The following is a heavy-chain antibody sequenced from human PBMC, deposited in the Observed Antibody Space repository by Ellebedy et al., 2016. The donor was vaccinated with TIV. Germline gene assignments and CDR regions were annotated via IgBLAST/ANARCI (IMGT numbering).Heavy chain of an antibody. CDR2: IHSDESGQ. Sequence: GESLKISCAASGIIFSSHGMHWVRQAPGKGLEWISFIHSDESGQYYAGSVKGRFTISRDNSRNTLLLQMNTLRTEDTAVYYCARVPSEARGYNWFNTWGRGTQVTVSS. CDR3: ARVPSEARGYNWFNT. CDR1: GIIFSSHG. J-gene: IGHJ5*02. V-gene: IGHV3-30*02.